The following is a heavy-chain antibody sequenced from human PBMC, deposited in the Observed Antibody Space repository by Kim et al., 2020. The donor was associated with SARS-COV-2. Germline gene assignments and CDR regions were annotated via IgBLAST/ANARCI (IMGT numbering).Heavy chain of an antibody. D-gene: IGHD3-3*01. V-gene: IGHV3-9*01. J-gene: IGHJ4*02. CDR1: GFTFTDCA. Sequence: GGSLRLSCAASGFTFTDCAMHWVRQAPGKGLEWVSGISWNGVNIGYADSVKGRFTISRDNAKNSLYLQMNGLTTEDTALYFCAKGAGHYDFWSLDQWGQGTLVTVSS. CDR3: AKGAGHYDFWSLDQ. CDR2: ISWNGVNI.